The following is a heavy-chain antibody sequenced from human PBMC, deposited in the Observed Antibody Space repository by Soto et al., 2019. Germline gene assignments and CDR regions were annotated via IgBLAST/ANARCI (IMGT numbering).Heavy chain of an antibody. CDR2: INHSGGT. D-gene: IGHD6-19*01. V-gene: IGHV4-34*01. Sequence: SETLSLTCAVYGGSFSGYYWSWIRQPPGKGLEWIGEINHSGGTNYNPSLKSRVTISVDTSKNQFSLKLSSVTAADTVVYYCARVTVAGTGYYYYYGMDVWGQGTTVTVSS. CDR1: GGSFSGYY. J-gene: IGHJ6*02. CDR3: ARVTVAGTGYYYYYGMDV.